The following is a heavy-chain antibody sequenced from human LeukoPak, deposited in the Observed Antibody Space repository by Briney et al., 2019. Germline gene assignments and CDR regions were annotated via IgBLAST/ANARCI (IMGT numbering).Heavy chain of an antibody. J-gene: IGHJ4*02. CDR1: GGSISSSNSY. CDR2: INPDGNKK. D-gene: IGHD5-18*01. CDR3: ARDLAYSRLDY. Sequence: ETLSLTCTVSGGSISSSNSYWGWIRQAPGKGLEWVASINPDGNKKYSADSVKGRFTISRDNAENSLYLQMNSLRVEDTAFYYCARDLAYSRLDYWGQGMLVTVSS. V-gene: IGHV3-7*01.